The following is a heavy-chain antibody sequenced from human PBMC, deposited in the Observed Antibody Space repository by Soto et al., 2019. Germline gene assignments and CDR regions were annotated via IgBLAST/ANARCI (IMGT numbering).Heavy chain of an antibody. V-gene: IGHV4-59*08. J-gene: IGHJ3*02. Sequence: QVQLQESGPGLVKPSETLSLTCTVSGGSISSYYWSWIRQPPGKGLEWIGYIYYSGGTNYNPSLKSRVTISVDTSKNQFSLKLSSVTAADTAVYYCARSITIFGVVTDAFDIWGQGTMVTVSS. CDR2: IYYSGGT. D-gene: IGHD3-3*01. CDR1: GGSISSYY. CDR3: ARSITIFGVVTDAFDI.